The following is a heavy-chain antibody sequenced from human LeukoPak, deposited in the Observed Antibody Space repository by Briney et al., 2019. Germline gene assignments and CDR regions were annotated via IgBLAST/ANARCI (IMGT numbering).Heavy chain of an antibody. Sequence: GGSLRLSCAASGFTFSSYAMSWVRQAPGKGLEWVSAISGSGGSTYYADSVKGRFTISRDNSKNTLYLQMNSLRAEDTAVYYCAKDQDGWFGELWAFDIWGQGTMVTVSS. V-gene: IGHV3-23*01. D-gene: IGHD3-10*01. CDR2: ISGSGGST. CDR3: AKDQDGWFGELWAFDI. CDR1: GFTFSSYA. J-gene: IGHJ3*02.